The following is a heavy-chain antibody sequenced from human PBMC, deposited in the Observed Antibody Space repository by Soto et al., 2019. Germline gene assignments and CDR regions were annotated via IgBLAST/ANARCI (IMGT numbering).Heavy chain of an antibody. CDR2: ISYDGSNK. Sequence: SLRLSCAASGFTFSSYGMHWVRQAPGKGLEWVAVISYDGSNKYYADSVKGRFTISRDNSKNTLYLQMNSLRAEDTAVYYCAQSSTYYDFWSGYYHTPYYYYGMDVWGQGT. CDR3: AQSSTYYDFWSGYYHTPYYYYGMDV. CDR1: GFTFSSYG. J-gene: IGHJ6*02. D-gene: IGHD3-3*01. V-gene: IGHV3-30*18.